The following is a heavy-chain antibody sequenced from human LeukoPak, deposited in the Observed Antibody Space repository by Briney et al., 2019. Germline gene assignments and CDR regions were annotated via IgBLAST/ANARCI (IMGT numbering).Heavy chain of an antibody. V-gene: IGHV4-39*07. CDR3: ARRAFGARWQFLYERRYYFDF. J-gene: IGHJ4*02. CDR1: GGSISSSSYY. Sequence: SETLSLTCTVSGGSISSSSYYWGWIRQPPGKGLEWIGEINHDGSGNYNPSLKSRVIMSADMSKSQISLKLSSVTAADTAMYYCARRAFGARWQFLYERRYYFDFWGQGTLVTVSS. D-gene: IGHD4-23*01. CDR2: INHDGSG.